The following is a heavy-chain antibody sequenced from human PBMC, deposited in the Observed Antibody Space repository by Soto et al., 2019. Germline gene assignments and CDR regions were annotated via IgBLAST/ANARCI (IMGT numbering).Heavy chain of an antibody. Sequence: PGESLKISCKGSGYSFTSYWISWVRQMPGKGLEWMGRIDPSDSYTNYSPSFQGHVTTSADKSISTAYLQWSSLKASDTAMYYCARHELRTGQAYYYGMDVWGQGTTVTVSS. CDR2: IDPSDSYT. D-gene: IGHD3-3*01. CDR1: GYSFTSYW. J-gene: IGHJ6*02. CDR3: ARHELRTGQAYYYGMDV. V-gene: IGHV5-10-1*01.